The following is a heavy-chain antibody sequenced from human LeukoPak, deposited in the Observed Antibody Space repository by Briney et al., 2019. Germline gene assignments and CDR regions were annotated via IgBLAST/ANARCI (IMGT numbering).Heavy chain of an antibody. CDR3: AAGGYYHDY. J-gene: IGHJ4*02. D-gene: IGHD3-22*01. Sequence: SETQSLSCTVSGVSISSYYWSWIRQPAGKGLEWIGRIYTSGSTNYNPSLKSRVTMSVDTSKNQFSLKLSSVTAEDTAVYYCAAGGYYHDYWGQGTLVTVSS. CDR1: GVSISSYY. CDR2: IYTSGST. V-gene: IGHV4-4*07.